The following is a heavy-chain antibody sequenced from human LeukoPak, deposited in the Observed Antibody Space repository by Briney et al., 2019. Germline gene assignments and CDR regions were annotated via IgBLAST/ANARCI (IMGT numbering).Heavy chain of an antibody. CDR3: ATDPNSSAIFDY. J-gene: IGHJ4*02. D-gene: IGHD6-19*01. CDR1: GYTFTSYG. CDR2: ISAYNGNT. V-gene: IGHV1-18*01. Sequence: ASVKVSCKASGYTFTSYGISWVRQAPGQGLEWMGWISAYNGNTNYAQKLQGRVTMTTDTSTSTAYMELSSLRSEDTAVHYCATDPNSSAIFDYWGQGTLVTVSS.